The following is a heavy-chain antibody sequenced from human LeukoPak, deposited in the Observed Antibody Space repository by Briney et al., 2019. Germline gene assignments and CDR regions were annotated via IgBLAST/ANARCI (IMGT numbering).Heavy chain of an antibody. D-gene: IGHD2-2*02. Sequence: RASVKVSCKASGSTFSSYAISWVRQAPGQGLEWMGGIIPIFGTANCAQKFQGRVTITADESTSTAYMELSSLRSEDTAVYYCARSGQDIVVVPAAIERDYYYYYYMDVWGKGTTVTVSS. J-gene: IGHJ6*03. CDR3: ARSGQDIVVVPAAIERDYYYYYYMDV. CDR1: GSTFSSYA. V-gene: IGHV1-69*13. CDR2: IIPIFGTA.